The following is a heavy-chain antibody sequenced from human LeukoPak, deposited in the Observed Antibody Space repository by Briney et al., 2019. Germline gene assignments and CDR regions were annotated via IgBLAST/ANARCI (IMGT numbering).Heavy chain of an antibody. Sequence: GGSLRLSCAASGFTFSSYSMNWVRQAPGKGLEWVSYISNSSSAIYYADSVKGRFTISRDNAKNSLYLQMNSLRAEDTAVYYCTREDHSNYNYWGQGTLVTVSS. J-gene: IGHJ4*02. V-gene: IGHV3-48*01. CDR1: GFTFSSYS. D-gene: IGHD4-11*01. CDR2: ISNSSSAI. CDR3: TREDHSNYNY.